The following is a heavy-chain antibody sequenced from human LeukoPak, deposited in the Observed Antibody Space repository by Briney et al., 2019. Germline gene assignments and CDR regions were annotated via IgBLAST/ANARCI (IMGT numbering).Heavy chain of an antibody. Sequence: SVKVSCKAPGGTFSSYAISWVRQAPGQGLEWMGGIIPIFGTANYAQKFQGRVTITADESTSTAYMELSSLRSEDTAVYYCARSFTYYYDSSGYYLIYWGQGTLVTVSS. D-gene: IGHD3-22*01. V-gene: IGHV1-69*01. J-gene: IGHJ4*02. CDR2: IIPIFGTA. CDR3: ARSFTYYYDSSGYYLIY. CDR1: GGTFSSYA.